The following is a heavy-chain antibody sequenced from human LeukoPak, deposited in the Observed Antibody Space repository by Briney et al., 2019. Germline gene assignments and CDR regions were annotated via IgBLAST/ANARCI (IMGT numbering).Heavy chain of an antibody. Sequence: GASVKVSCKASGYIFTRYHIHWVRQAPGQGLEWMGVINPSGGPATYAQKFQGRVTLTRDTSTTTVYMEVNSLRSDDTAVYYCAREAIFGVVREYYFDLWGQGTLVTVS. J-gene: IGHJ4*02. CDR1: GYIFTRYH. CDR2: INPSGGPA. V-gene: IGHV1-46*01. CDR3: AREAIFGVVREYYFDL. D-gene: IGHD3-3*01.